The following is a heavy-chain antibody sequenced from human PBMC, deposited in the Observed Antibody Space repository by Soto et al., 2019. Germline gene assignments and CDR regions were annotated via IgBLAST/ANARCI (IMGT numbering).Heavy chain of an antibody. J-gene: IGHJ6*02. CDR1: GGTFSSYA. CDR3: ARDGLGRGSYYYYGMDV. D-gene: IGHD1-26*01. CDR2: IIPIFGTA. Sequence: GASVKVSCKASGGTFSSYAISWVRQAPGQGLEWMGGIIPIFGTANYAQKFQGRVTITADESTSTAYMELSSLRSEDTAVYYCARDGLGRGSYYYYGMDVWGQGTTVTVSS. V-gene: IGHV1-69*13.